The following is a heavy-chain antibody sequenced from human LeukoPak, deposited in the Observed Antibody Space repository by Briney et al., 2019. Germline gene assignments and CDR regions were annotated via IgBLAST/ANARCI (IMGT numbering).Heavy chain of an antibody. D-gene: IGHD3-10*01. CDR1: GGSISSGDYY. V-gene: IGHV4-30-4*01. CDR2: IYYSGST. J-gene: IGHJ3*02. CDR3: ARAAAAAITHAFDI. Sequence: SETLSLTCTVSGGSISSGDYYWSWIRQPPGKGLKWIGYIYYSGSTYYNPSLKSRVTISVDTSKNQFSLKLSSVTAADTAVYYCARAAAAAITHAFDIWGQGTMVTVSS.